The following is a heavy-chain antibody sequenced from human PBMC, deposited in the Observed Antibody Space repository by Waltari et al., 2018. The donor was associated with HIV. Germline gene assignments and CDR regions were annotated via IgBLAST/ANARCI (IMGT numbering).Heavy chain of an antibody. Sequence: QVQLQESGPGLVKPSQTLSLTCTVSGGSISSGSYHWSWIRQPAGKGLEWIGRLYTSWSTDYNPSLKSRATISGDTSKNQFSLKLSSVTAADTAVYYCARAVVGGYDLGNNWFDPWGQGTLVTVSS. CDR2: LYTSWST. CDR3: ARAVVGGYDLGNNWFDP. CDR1: GGSISSGSYH. D-gene: IGHD5-12*01. J-gene: IGHJ5*02. V-gene: IGHV4-61*02.